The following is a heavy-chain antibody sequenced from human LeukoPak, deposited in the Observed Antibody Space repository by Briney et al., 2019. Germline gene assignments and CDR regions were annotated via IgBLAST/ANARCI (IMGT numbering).Heavy chain of an antibody. J-gene: IGHJ4*02. CDR3: ARGKWDGSDNSLDY. CDR1: GGSFSGYY. Sequence: SETLSLTCAVYGGSFSGYYWSWIRQPPGKGLEWIGEINHSGSTNYNPSLKSRVTISVDTSKNQFSLRLSSVTAADTAVYYCARGKWDGSDNSLDYWGQGTLVTVSS. D-gene: IGHD1-26*01. V-gene: IGHV4-34*01. CDR2: INHSGST.